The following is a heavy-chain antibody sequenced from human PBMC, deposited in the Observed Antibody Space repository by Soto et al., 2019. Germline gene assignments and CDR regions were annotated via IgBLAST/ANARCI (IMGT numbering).Heavy chain of an antibody. CDR3: AKAPFRRPYYFYGMDV. CDR1: GFTFSDFG. J-gene: IGHJ6*02. Sequence: QVRLVESGGGVVQPGGSLRLSCVASGFTFSDFGMHWVRQGPGKGLEWMAVISEDAETDFHADSVKGRFTVSRDNFKETLYLKMNSLTTDDSGVYFCAKAPFRRPYYFYGMDVWGQGTTVIVSS. CDR2: ISEDAETD. V-gene: IGHV3-30*18. D-gene: IGHD3-10*01.